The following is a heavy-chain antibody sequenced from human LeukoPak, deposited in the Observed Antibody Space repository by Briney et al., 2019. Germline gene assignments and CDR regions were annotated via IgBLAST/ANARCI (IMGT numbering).Heavy chain of an antibody. CDR1: GFTFSSYS. J-gene: IGHJ4*02. Sequence: PGRSLRLSCAASGFTFSSYSMNWVRQAPGKGLEWVSSISSSSNYIYYADSVKGRFTISRDNAKNSLYLQMNSLRAEDTAVYYCASRRAGYSSSWYDYWGPGTLVTVSS. V-gene: IGHV3-21*01. CDR2: ISSSSNYI. D-gene: IGHD6-13*01. CDR3: ASRRAGYSSSWYDY.